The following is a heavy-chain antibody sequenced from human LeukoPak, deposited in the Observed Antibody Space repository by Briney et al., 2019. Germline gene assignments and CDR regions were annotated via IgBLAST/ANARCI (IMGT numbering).Heavy chain of an antibody. CDR1: GGSISSYY. CDR2: IYYSGST. D-gene: IGHD3-3*01. J-gene: IGHJ4*02. CDR3: ARAQRFLEWLFYGY. V-gene: IGHV4-59*01. Sequence: SETLSLTCTVSGGSISSYYWSWIRQPPGKGLEWIGYIYYSGSTNYNPSLKSRVTISVDTSKNQFSLKLSSVTAADTAVYYCARAQRFLEWLFYGYWGQGTLVTVSS.